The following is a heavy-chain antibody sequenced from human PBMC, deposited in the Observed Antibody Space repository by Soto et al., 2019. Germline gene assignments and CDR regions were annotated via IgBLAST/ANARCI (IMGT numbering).Heavy chain of an antibody. CDR2: IYYSGST. D-gene: IGHD6-13*01. J-gene: IGHJ5*02. CDR1: GGSISSYY. CDR3: ARRLCLAANQQLVRYWFDP. Sequence: PSETLSLTCTVSGGSISSYYWSWIRQPPGKGLEWIGYIYYSGSTNYNPSLKSRVTISVDTSKNQFSLKLSSVTAADTAVYYCARRLCLAANQQLVRYWFDPWGQGTLVTVSS. V-gene: IGHV4-59*08.